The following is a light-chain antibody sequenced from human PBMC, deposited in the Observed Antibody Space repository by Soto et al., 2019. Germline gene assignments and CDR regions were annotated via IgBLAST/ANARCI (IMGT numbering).Light chain of an antibody. CDR1: QSVSSY. Sequence: EIVLTQSPGTLSLSPGERATLSCRASQSVSSYLAGYQQKPGQAPRLLIYDASNRATGIPARFSGSGSGIDFTLTISSLQSEDFAAYYCQQYNSWPLTFGGGTKV. V-gene: IGKV3D-15*01. CDR3: QQYNSWPLT. CDR2: DAS. J-gene: IGKJ4*01.